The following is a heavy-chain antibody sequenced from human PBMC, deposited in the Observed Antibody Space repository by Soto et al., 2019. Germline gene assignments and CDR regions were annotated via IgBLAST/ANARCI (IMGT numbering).Heavy chain of an antibody. J-gene: IGHJ6*03. D-gene: IGHD2-2*02. V-gene: IGHV3-15*01. Sequence: EVQLMESGGGLVKPGGSLRLSCAASGFTFSNAWMSWVRQAPGKGLEWVGRIKSKTDGGTTDYAAPVKGRFTISRDDSKNTLYLQMNSLKTEDTAVYYCTTDLGYCSSTSCYNYYYYMDVWGKGTTVTVSS. CDR3: TTDLGYCSSTSCYNYYYYMDV. CDR2: IKSKTDGGTT. CDR1: GFTFSNAW.